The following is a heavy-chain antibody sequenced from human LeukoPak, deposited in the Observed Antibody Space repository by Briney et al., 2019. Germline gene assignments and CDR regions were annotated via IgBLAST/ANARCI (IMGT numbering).Heavy chain of an antibody. CDR1: GFTFSSYA. CDR2: ISGSGGST. V-gene: IGHV3-23*01. CDR3: ARVRPSFIAAAGAFDY. D-gene: IGHD6-13*01. Sequence: GGSLRLSCAASGFTFSSYAMSWVRQAPGKGLEWVSAISGSGGSTYYADSVKGRFTISRDNSKNTLYLQMNSLRAEDTAVYYCARVRPSFIAAAGAFDYWGQGTLVTVSS. J-gene: IGHJ4*02.